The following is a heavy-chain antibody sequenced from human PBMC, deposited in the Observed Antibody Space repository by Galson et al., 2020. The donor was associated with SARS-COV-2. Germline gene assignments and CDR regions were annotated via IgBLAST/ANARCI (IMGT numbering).Heavy chain of an antibody. CDR2: VSVSGVTT. J-gene: IGHJ6*02. Sequence: GGSLRLSCAASGFTFSNSAMTWVRQAPGKGLEWVAGVSVSGVTTYYADSVKGRITISRDNSQNTVSLQMNSLSVEDTALDYCAKDRYGGLGGGLYVWGQGTTVIVSS. CDR3: AKDRYGGLGGGLYV. CDR1: GFTFSNSA. V-gene: IGHV3-23*01. D-gene: IGHD5-18*01.